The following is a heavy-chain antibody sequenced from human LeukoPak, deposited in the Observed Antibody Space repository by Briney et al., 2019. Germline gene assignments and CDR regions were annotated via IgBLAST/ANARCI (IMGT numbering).Heavy chain of an antibody. Sequence: SQTLSLTCAISGDSVSSNSAAWNWIRQSPSRGLEWLGRTYYRSKWYNDYAVSVKSRITINPDTSKNQFSLQLNSVTPEDTAVYYCAYSEGSIFGVAPSDYGMDVWGQGTTVTVSS. V-gene: IGHV6-1*01. D-gene: IGHD3-3*01. CDR1: GDSVSSNSAA. CDR2: TYYRSKWYN. J-gene: IGHJ6*02. CDR3: AYSEGSIFGVAPSDYGMDV.